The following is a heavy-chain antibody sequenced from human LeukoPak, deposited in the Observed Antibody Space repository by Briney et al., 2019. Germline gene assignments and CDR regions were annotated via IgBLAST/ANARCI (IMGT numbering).Heavy chain of an antibody. CDR3: ARAMSTFGGVRNYFDS. CDR2: VSISSGTI. D-gene: IGHD3-16*01. V-gene: IGHV3-48*04. Sequence: GGSLRLSCAASGFTFIGHNMNWVRQAPGKGLEWVSFVSISSGTIYYADSVKGRFRISRDNAKSSLDLEMNSLRAEDTAVYYCARAMSTFGGVRNYFDSWGQGTLVTVSS. J-gene: IGHJ4*02. CDR1: GFTFIGHN.